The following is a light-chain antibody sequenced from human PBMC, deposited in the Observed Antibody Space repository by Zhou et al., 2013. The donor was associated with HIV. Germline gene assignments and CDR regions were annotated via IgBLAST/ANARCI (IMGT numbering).Light chain of an antibody. Sequence: EIVLTQSPGTLSLSPGERATLSCRASQSVSSSYLAWYQQKPGQAPRLVMYGASKRATGIPDRFSGSGSGTDYTLTISRLEPEDFAVYYCQQHGNSPPFTFGPGTTVDIK. CDR1: QSVSSSY. V-gene: IGKV3-20*01. CDR2: GAS. CDR3: QQHGNSPPFT. J-gene: IGKJ3*01.